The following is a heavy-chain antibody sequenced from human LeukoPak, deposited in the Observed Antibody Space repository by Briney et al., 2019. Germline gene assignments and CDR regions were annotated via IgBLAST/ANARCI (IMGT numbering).Heavy chain of an antibody. Sequence: VGSLRLSCAASGFTFNNYAMSWVRQAPGKGLEWVSGTSSSGDSTHYADSVKGRFTISRDNSKNTLYLQMNSLTAEDPAVYYCAKPPGDYYDSTGYYAYWGQGTLVTVAS. J-gene: IGHJ4*02. CDR3: AKPPGDYYDSTGYYAY. CDR2: TSSSGDST. D-gene: IGHD3-22*01. V-gene: IGHV3-23*01. CDR1: GFTFNNYA.